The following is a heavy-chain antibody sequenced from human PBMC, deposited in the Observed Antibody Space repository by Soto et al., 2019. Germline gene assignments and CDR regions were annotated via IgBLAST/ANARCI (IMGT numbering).Heavy chain of an antibody. CDR3: ARHFRYYYDSSGPAPFDY. Sequence: PGESLKISCKGSGYSFTSYWISWVRQMPGKGLEWMGRIDPSDSYTNYSPSFQGHVTISADKSISTAYLQWSSLKASDTAMYYCARHFRYYYDSSGPAPFDYPGQGTLVTVSS. J-gene: IGHJ4*02. CDR2: IDPSDSYT. V-gene: IGHV5-10-1*01. CDR1: GYSFTSYW. D-gene: IGHD3-22*01.